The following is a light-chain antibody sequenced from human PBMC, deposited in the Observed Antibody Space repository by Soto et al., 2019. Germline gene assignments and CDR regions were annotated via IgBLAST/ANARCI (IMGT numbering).Light chain of an antibody. CDR2: KAS. CDR3: QQYNSYCS. V-gene: IGKV1-5*03. Sequence: DIQMTQSPSTLSASVGDRVTITCRASQSISSWLAWYQQSPGKAPKLLIYKASSLESGVPSRFSGSGSATEFPLTISSLQPDDFATYYCQQYNSYCSFGQGTKVEIK. CDR1: QSISSW. J-gene: IGKJ1*01.